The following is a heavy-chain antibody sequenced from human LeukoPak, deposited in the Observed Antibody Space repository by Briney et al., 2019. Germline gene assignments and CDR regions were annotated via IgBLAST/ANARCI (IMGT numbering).Heavy chain of an antibody. J-gene: IGHJ5*02. CDR3: ARGEAGSGWYVWFDP. V-gene: IGHV4-30-4*08. CDR2: IYYSGST. D-gene: IGHD6-19*01. CDR1: GGSISSGDYY. Sequence: PSQTLSLTCTVSGGSISSGDYYWSWIRQPPGKGLEWIGYIYYSGSTYYNPSLKSRVTISVDTSKNQFSLKLSSVTAADTAVYYCARGEAGSGWYVWFDPWGQGTLVTVSS.